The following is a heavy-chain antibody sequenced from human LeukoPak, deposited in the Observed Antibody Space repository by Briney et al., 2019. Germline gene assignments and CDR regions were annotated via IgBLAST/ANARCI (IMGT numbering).Heavy chain of an antibody. V-gene: IGHV3-74*01. J-gene: IGHJ6*03. CDR1: GFTFSSYW. D-gene: IGHD7-27*01. CDR3: ARGGIESSTWGTFDYYMDV. Sequence: GGSLRLSCAASGFTFSSYWMHWVRQAPGKGLVWVSRINSVGSGTNYADSVKDRFTISRDKAKNTLYLQMNSLRAEDTAMYYCARGGIESSTWGTFDYYMDVWGKGTTVTVSS. CDR2: INSVGSGT.